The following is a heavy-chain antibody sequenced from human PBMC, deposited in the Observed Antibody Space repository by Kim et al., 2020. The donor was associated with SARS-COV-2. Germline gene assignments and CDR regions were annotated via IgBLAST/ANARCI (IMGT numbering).Heavy chain of an antibody. D-gene: IGHD6-19*01. J-gene: IGHJ6*02. V-gene: IGHV3-15*01. Sequence: GGSLRLSCAASGFTFSNAWMSWVRQAPGKGLEWVGRIKSKTDGGTTDYAAPVKGRFTISRDDSKNTLYLQMNSLKTEDTAVYYCTTDLNSSGWDRYYYYGMDVWGQGTTVTVSS. CDR1: GFTFSNAW. CDR3: TTDLNSSGWDRYYYYGMDV. CDR2: IKSKTDGGTT.